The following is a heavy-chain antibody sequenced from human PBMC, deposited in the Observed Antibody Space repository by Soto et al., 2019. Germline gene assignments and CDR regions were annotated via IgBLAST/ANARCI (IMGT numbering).Heavy chain of an antibody. CDR1: GFTFNSYA. V-gene: IGHV3-23*01. J-gene: IGHJ4*02. D-gene: IGHD3-10*01. Sequence: PGGSLRLSCAASGFTFNSYAMSWVRQAPGKGLEWVSGVSGRSDEVWYADSVKGRFTISRDNSMNTLFVQMNSLRAEDSAIYYCFRDYGPGGYPIYYWGPGSVVTVSS. CDR2: VSGRSDEV. CDR3: FRDYGPGGYPIYY.